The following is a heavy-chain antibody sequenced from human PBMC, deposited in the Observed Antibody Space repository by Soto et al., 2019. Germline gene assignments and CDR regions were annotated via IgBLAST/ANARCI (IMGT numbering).Heavy chain of an antibody. V-gene: IGHV3-23*01. Sequence: EVQVLESGGGLVQPGGSLRLSCAASGFNLNTYAMSWVRQAPGKGLEWVSGISGGGGSIHYVDSVKGRFTISRDNSKNTLYLQMNSLRGEDTAVYYCAKGKSSNYVSHAFDVWGQGTMVTVSS. CDR2: ISGGGGSI. J-gene: IGHJ3*01. CDR1: GFNLNTYA. D-gene: IGHD3-10*02. CDR3: AKGKSSNYVSHAFDV.